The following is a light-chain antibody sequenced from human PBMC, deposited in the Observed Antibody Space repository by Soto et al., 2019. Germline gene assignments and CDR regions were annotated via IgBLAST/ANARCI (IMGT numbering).Light chain of an antibody. CDR1: QTISRY. V-gene: IGKV1-39*01. CDR2: ATF. CDR3: QQTYDTLFS. Sequence: DLSLTQSPSSLSASVGDSVTITCRASQTISRYLNWYQQRPGKAPSLLIYATFNLQTGVPSRFSGSGSGTDFTLSITGLQPEDFATYCCQQTYDTLFSFGPGTTLDLK. J-gene: IGKJ3*01.